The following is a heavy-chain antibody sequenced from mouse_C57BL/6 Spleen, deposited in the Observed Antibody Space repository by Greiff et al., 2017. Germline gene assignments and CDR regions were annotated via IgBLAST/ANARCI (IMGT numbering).Heavy chain of an antibody. D-gene: IGHD1-1*01. J-gene: IGHJ4*01. CDR3: ARELRFSYYAMDY. CDR2: IYPGSGST. CDR1: GYTFTSYW. V-gene: IGHV1-55*01. Sequence: QVQLQQPGAELVKPGASVKMSCKASGYTFTSYWITWVKQRPGQGLEWIGDIYPGSGSTNYNEKFKSKATLTLDTSSSTAYMQLSSLTSEDSAVYYCARELRFSYYAMDYWSQGTSVTVSS.